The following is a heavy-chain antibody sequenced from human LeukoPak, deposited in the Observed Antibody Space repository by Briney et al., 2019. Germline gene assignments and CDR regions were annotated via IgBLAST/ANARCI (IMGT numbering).Heavy chain of an antibody. CDR1: GFTFSRYW. CDR3: ARQLSGWYDADPY. D-gene: IGHD6-19*01. V-gene: IGHV3-7*05. Sequence: GGSLRLSCAASGFTFSRYWMSWVRQAPGKGLEWVANIKEDGSRNHYADSVKGRFTISRDNAKNSLYLQMISLRAEDTAVYYCARQLSGWYDADPYWGQGTLVTVSS. CDR2: IKEDGSRN. J-gene: IGHJ4*02.